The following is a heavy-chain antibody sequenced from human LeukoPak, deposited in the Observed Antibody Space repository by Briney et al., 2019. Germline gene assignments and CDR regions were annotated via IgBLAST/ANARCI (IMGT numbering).Heavy chain of an antibody. CDR3: ARGGIVVVTAMGNWFDP. V-gene: IGHV1-46*01. Sequence: GASVKVSCKASGYTFTSYYMHWVRQAPGQGLKWMGIINPSGGSTSYAQKFQGRVTMTRDTSTSTVYMELSSLRSEDTAVYYCARGGIVVVTAMGNWFDPWGQGTLVTVSS. J-gene: IGHJ5*02. CDR2: INPSGGST. D-gene: IGHD2-21*02. CDR1: GYTFTSYY.